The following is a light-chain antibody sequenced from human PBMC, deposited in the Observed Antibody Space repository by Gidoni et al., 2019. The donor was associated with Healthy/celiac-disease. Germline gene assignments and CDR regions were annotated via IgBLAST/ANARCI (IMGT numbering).Light chain of an antibody. CDR1: QSVSSN. CDR2: GAS. V-gene: IGKV3-15*01. Sequence: IVVTQSTAALSVSPGERGTLSCRASQSVSSNLAWYQQKPGHAPRLLIYGASTRATGIPARFSGSGSGTEFTLTISSLQPEDFAVYYFQQYNNWPWTFGQGTKVEIK. CDR3: QQYNNWPWT. J-gene: IGKJ1*01.